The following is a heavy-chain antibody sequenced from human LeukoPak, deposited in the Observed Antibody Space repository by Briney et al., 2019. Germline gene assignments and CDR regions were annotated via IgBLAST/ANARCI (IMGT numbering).Heavy chain of an antibody. J-gene: IGHJ3*02. CDR3: ARGQPSSWNAFDI. CDR1: GYSFTSYW. D-gene: IGHD2-15*01. V-gene: IGHV5-51*01. CDR2: IYPGDSDT. Sequence: GESLKIPCKGSGYSFTSYWIGWVRQMPGKGLEWMGIIYPGDSDTRYSPSFQGQVTISADKSISTAYLQWSSLKASDTAMYYCARGQPSSWNAFDIWGQGTMVTVSS.